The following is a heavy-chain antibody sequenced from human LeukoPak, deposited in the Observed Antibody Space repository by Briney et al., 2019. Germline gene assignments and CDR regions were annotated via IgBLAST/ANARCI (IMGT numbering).Heavy chain of an antibody. J-gene: IGHJ4*02. Sequence: TSVKVSCKASGYTFTGYYMHWVRQAPGQGLEWMGWIKPNSGGTNYAQKFQGRVTMTRDTSTSTAYMELSRLRSDDTAVYYCARDLQWLADYWGQGTLVTVSS. CDR2: IKPNSGGT. D-gene: IGHD6-19*01. CDR1: GYTFTGYY. V-gene: IGHV1-2*02. CDR3: ARDLQWLADY.